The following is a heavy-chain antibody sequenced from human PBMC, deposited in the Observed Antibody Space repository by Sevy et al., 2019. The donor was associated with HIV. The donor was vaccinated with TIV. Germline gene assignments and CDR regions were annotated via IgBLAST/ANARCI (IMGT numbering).Heavy chain of an antibody. CDR3: ARDPESNHFDY. Sequence: GGSLRLSCAASGFTFSSYSMNWVRQAPGKGLEWVSSISSSSSYIYYADSVKGRFTISRDNAKNSLYLQMNSLRAEDTAGYYGARDPESNHFDYWGQGTLVTVSS. CDR2: ISSSSSYI. J-gene: IGHJ4*02. V-gene: IGHV3-21*01. CDR1: GFTFSSYS.